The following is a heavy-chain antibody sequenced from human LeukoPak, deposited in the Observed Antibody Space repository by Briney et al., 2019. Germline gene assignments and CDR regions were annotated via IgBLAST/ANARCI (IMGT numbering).Heavy chain of an antibody. V-gene: IGHV3-21*01. D-gene: IGHD6-19*01. CDR3: ARGGYSSGWYVLYYFDF. Sequence: PGGSLRLSCAASGFTFSSYSMNWVRQAPGKGLEWVSSISSSSSYIYYADSVKGRFTISRDNAKNSLYLQMKSLRAEDTAVYYCARGGYSSGWYVLYYFDFWGQGSLVTVSS. J-gene: IGHJ4*02. CDR2: ISSSSSYI. CDR1: GFTFSSYS.